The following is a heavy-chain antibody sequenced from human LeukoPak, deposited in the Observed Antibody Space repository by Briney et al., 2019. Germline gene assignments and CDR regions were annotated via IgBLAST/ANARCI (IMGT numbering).Heavy chain of an antibody. V-gene: IGHV4-30-4*08. Sequence: SETLSLTCTVSGGSISSGDYYWSWIRQPPGKGLEWIGYIYYSGSTYYNPSLKSRVTISVDTSKNQFSLKLSSVTAADTAVYYCARNPPGYDFWSGYYCGSRSPCPYYFDYWGQGTLVTVSS. CDR3: ARNPPGYDFWSGYYCGSRSPCPYYFDY. CDR2: IYYSGST. CDR1: GGSISSGDYY. J-gene: IGHJ4*02. D-gene: IGHD3-3*01.